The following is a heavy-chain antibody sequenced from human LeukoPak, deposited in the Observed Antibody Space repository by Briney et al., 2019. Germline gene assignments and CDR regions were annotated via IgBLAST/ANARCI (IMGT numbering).Heavy chain of an antibody. CDR2: ICTAGDT. V-gene: IGHV3-13*04. CDR3: ARGAQYSSSWWSRYYYGMDV. CDR1: GFTFSSYD. Sequence: GGSLRLSCSASGFTFSSYDMHWVRHAPGKGLEWVSAICTAGDTYYPGSVKGRFTISRENAKNSLYLQMNSLRAGDTAVYYCARGAQYSSSWWSRYYYGMDVWGQGTTVTVSS. D-gene: IGHD6-13*01. J-gene: IGHJ6*02.